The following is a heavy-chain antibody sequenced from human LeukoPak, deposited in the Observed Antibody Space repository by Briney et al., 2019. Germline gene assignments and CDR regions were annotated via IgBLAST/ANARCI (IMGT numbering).Heavy chain of an antibody. CDR1: GGSFSGYY. CDR3: ARGYYNILTGYYVDY. Sequence: SETLSLTCAVYGGSFSGYYWSWIRQPPGKGLEWIGEINHSGSTNYNPSLKSRVTISVDTSKNQFSLKLSSVTAADTAVYYCARGYYNILTGYYVDYWGQGTLVTVSS. V-gene: IGHV4-34*01. D-gene: IGHD3-9*01. J-gene: IGHJ4*02. CDR2: INHSGST.